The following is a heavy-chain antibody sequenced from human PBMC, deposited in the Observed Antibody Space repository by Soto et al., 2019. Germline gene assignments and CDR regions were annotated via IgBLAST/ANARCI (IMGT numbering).Heavy chain of an antibody. Sequence: VVSLRLSCAASGFTFSGYAMSWVRQAPGKGLEWVSAISGSGGSTYYADSVKGRFTISRDNSKNTLYLQMNSLRAEDTAVYYCAKAASTSRTYFDYWGQGTLVTVSS. J-gene: IGHJ4*02. CDR3: AKAASTSRTYFDY. V-gene: IGHV3-23*01. CDR2: ISGSGGST. D-gene: IGHD2-2*01. CDR1: GFTFSGYA.